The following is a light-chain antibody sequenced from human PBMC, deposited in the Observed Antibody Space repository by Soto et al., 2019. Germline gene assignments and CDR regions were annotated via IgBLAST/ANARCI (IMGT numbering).Light chain of an antibody. CDR2: HAS. CDR3: QQFYSTPLA. Sequence: DFQMTQSPSSLSASVGDRVTITCRASQSISSYLNWYQQKPGKAPKLLIYHASSLQGGVPSRFGGSGSGTDITLTISSLQPEDFATYYCQQFYSTPLAFGPGTKVDIK. CDR1: QSISSY. J-gene: IGKJ3*01. V-gene: IGKV1-39*01.